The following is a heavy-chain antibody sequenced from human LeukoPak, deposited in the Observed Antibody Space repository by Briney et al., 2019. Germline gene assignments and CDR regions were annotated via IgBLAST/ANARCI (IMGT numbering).Heavy chain of an antibody. CDR1: GGSFSSSGYY. D-gene: IGHD1-14*01. V-gene: IGHV4-39*01. CDR3: ARLARPARTGFDY. Sequence: SETLSLICTVSGGSFSSSGYYWGWIRQPPGKGLEWFGSISYSGSTYYNPSLKSRVTISVDTSKNQFSLKLRSVTAADTALYYCARLARPARTGFDYWGQGTLVTVSS. J-gene: IGHJ4*02. CDR2: ISYSGST.